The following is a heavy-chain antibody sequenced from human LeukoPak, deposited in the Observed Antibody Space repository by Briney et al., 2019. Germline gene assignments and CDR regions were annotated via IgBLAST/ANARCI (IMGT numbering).Heavy chain of an antibody. D-gene: IGHD2-15*01. CDR3: AKDPPRYCSGGSCYQAYDY. V-gene: IGHV3-23*01. Sequence: GGSLRLSCAASGFTFSSYAMSWVRQAPGKGLEWVSAISGSGGSTYYADSVKGRFTISRDNSKNTLYLQMNSLRAEDTAVYYCAKDPPRYCSGGSCYQAYDYWGQGTLVTVSS. CDR2: ISGSGGST. J-gene: IGHJ4*02. CDR1: GFTFSSYA.